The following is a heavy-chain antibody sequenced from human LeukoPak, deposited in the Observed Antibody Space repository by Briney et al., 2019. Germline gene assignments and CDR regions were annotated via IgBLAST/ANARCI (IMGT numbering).Heavy chain of an antibody. CDR2: ITSGDNTI. J-gene: IGHJ6*03. CDR3: ARVGGTSIYYYYYYMDV. V-gene: IGHV3-48*02. D-gene: IGHD1-1*01. CDR1: GFAFSSYS. Sequence: PWGSLRLSCAASGFAFSSYSMNWVRRAPGKGLEWVSYITSGDNTIYYADSVKGRFTISRDNAKNSLYLQMNSLSDEDTAVYYCARVGGTSIYYYYYYMDVWGKGTTVTVSS.